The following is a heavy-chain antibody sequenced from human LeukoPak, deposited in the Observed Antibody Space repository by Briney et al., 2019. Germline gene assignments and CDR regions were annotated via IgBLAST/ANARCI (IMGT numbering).Heavy chain of an antibody. J-gene: IGHJ4*02. V-gene: IGHV3-48*03. CDR1: GFTFSSYE. CDR2: ISSSGSTI. CDR3: ARDQRYYYDSSGYLAYYFDY. D-gene: IGHD3-22*01. Sequence: GGSLRLSCAASGFTFSSYEMNWVRQAPGKGLEWVSYISSSGSTIYYADSVKGRFTISRDNAKNSLYLQMNSLRAEDTAVYYCARDQRYYYDSSGYLAYYFDYWGQGTRVTVSS.